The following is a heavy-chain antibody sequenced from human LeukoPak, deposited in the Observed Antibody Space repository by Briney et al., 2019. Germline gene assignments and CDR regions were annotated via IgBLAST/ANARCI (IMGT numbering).Heavy chain of an antibody. CDR3: ASGIAGLVDY. D-gene: IGHD6-13*01. CDR1: GGSFSGYY. J-gene: IGHJ4*02. CDR2: INHSGST. Sequence: SETLSLTCSVYGGSFSGYYWSWIRQPPGKGLEWIGEINHSGSTNYNPSLKSRVTISVDTSKNQFSLKLSSVTAADTAVYYCASGIAGLVDYWGQGTLVTVSS. V-gene: IGHV4-34*01.